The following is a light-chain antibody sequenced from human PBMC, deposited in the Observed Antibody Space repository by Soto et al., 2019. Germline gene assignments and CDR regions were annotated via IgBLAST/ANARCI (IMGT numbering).Light chain of an antibody. CDR1: SSDVGGFHF. Sequence: QSVLTQPRSVSGSPGQSVNISCTGTSSDVGGFHFVSWYQQHPGRAPKLIIFDVNARPSGVPDRFSGSKSGNTASLTISGLQADDEADYYCCSYAGSFTFVFGGGTKVTV. V-gene: IGLV2-11*01. CDR2: DVN. J-gene: IGLJ2*01. CDR3: CSYAGSFTFV.